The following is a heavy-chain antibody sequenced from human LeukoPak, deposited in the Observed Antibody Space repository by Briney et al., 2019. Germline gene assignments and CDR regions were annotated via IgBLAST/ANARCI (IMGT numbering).Heavy chain of an antibody. V-gene: IGHV3-7*01. CDR3: AIDTYYYDSSGYPLY. Sequence: GGSLRLSCAASGFTFSSYWMSWVRQAPGKGLEWVANIKQDGSEKYYVDSVKGRFTISRDNAKNSLYLQMNSLRAEDTAVYYCAIDTYYYDSSGYPLYWGQGTLVTVSS. CDR2: IKQDGSEK. J-gene: IGHJ4*02. CDR1: GFTFSSYW. D-gene: IGHD3-22*01.